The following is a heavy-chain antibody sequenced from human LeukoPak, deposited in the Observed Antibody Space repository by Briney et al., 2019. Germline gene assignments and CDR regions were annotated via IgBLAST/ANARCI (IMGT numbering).Heavy chain of an antibody. CDR1: GFTFSSYA. Sequence: PGGSLRLSCAAPGFTFSSYAMHWVRQAPGKGLEWVAVISYDGSNKYYADSVKGRFTISRDNSKNTLYLQMNSLRAGDTAVYSCARALYGYNDYYYYGMDVWGQGTTVTVSS. D-gene: IGHD5-24*01. V-gene: IGHV3-30-3*01. CDR3: ARALYGYNDYYYYGMDV. J-gene: IGHJ6*02. CDR2: ISYDGSNK.